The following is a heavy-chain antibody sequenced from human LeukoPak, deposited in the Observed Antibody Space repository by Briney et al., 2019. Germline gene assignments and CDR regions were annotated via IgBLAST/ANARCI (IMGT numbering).Heavy chain of an antibody. CDR1: GFTVSTNY. CDR2: IYTGGST. D-gene: IGHD3-22*01. V-gene: IGHV3-53*01. Sequence: SGGSLRLSCAASGFTVSTNYMSWVRQAPGKGLEWVSVIYTGGSTYYADSVKGRFTISRDNAKNSLYLQMNSLRAEDTALYYCARSFYYYDSSGYYPWRYYYYMDVWGKGTTVTVSS. CDR3: ARSFYYYDSSGYYPWRYYYYMDV. J-gene: IGHJ6*03.